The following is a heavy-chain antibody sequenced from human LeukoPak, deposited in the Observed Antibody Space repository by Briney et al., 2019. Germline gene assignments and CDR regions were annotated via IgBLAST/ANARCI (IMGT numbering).Heavy chain of an antibody. Sequence: GGSLRLSCATSGFAFSSYWMLWVRQAAGKGLEWVSRIDGGGTTTTYADSVKGRFTISRDNEKNILYLHMNSLRVEDTATYYCARSQFDYWGQGILVTVSS. CDR1: GFAFSSYW. J-gene: IGHJ4*02. V-gene: IGHV3-74*03. CDR2: IDGGGTTT. CDR3: ARSQFDY.